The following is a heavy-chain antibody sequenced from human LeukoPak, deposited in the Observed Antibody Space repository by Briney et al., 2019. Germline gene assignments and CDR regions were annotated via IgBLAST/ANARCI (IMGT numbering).Heavy chain of an antibody. D-gene: IGHD6-19*01. J-gene: IGHJ6*02. Sequence: SETLSLTCAVYGGSFSGYYWRWIRQPPGKGLEWIGEIIHSGSTNYNPSLKSRVTISVDTSKNQFSLKLSSVTAADTAVYYCARVPTQWLIPQRGWHYYYGMDVWGQGTTVTVSS. CDR2: IIHSGST. V-gene: IGHV4-34*12. CDR1: GGSFSGYY. CDR3: ARVPTQWLIPQRGWHYYYGMDV.